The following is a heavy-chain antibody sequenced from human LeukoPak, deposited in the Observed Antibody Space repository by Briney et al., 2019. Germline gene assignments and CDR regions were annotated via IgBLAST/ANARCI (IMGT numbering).Heavy chain of an antibody. CDR3: ARDGKSQQLVWYYYYYMDV. CDR2: INPSGGST. CDR1: RYTFTSYD. D-gene: IGHD6-13*01. V-gene: IGHV1-46*01. Sequence: GASVKVSCKASRYTFTSYDINWVRQAPGQGLEWMGIINPSGGSTSYAQKFQGRVTMTRDMSTSTVYMELSSLRSEDTAVYYCARDGKSQQLVWYYYYYMDVWGKGTTVTVSS. J-gene: IGHJ6*03.